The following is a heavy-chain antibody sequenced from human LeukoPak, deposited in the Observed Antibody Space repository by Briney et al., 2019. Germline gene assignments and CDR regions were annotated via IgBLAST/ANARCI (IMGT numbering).Heavy chain of an antibody. J-gene: IGHJ4*02. D-gene: IGHD1-1*01. CDR1: EFTFKNAW. CDR2: IRSKRDGGTT. CDR3: STGLIPTTGYY. Sequence: GGALRLSCAASEFTFKNAWMNWVRQAPGKGVEWVVRIRSKRDGGTTDYAAPVRGRFTISRDDSKNMLYLQMNSLKTEDTAVYYCSTGLIPTTGYYWGQGTLVAVSS. V-gene: IGHV3-15*01.